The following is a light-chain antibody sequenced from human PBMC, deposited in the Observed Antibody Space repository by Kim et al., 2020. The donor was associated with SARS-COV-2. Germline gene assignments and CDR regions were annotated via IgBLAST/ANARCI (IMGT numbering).Light chain of an antibody. Sequence: AIQMTQSPSSLSASVGDRVTITCRASQGIRNDLAWYQQQAGKAPKLLIFGASRLQSGVPSRFSGSGSGTDFTLTISSLQPEDFAAYFCQQDHNYPRTFGQGTKVEIK. CDR3: QQDHNYPRT. J-gene: IGKJ1*01. CDR2: GAS. CDR1: QGIRND. V-gene: IGKV1-6*01.